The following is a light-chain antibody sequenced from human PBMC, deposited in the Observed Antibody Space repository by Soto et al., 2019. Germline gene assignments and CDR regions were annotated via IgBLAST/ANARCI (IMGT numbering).Light chain of an antibody. CDR3: QQYYSYPTT. Sequence: AIRMTQSPSSLSASTGDRVTITCRASQGISSYLAWYQQKPGKAPKLLIYAASTLQSGVQSRFSGSGSGTDFTLTISCLQSEDFATYYCQQYYSYPTTFGGGTKVEIK. CDR2: AAS. V-gene: IGKV1-8*01. CDR1: QGISSY. J-gene: IGKJ4*01.